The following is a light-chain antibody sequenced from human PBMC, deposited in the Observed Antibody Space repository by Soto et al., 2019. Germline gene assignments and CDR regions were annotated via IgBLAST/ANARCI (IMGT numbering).Light chain of an antibody. CDR3: CSYAGSYTFEV. CDR1: SSDVGGYNY. J-gene: IGLJ3*02. V-gene: IGLV2-11*01. Sequence: QSALTQPRSVSGSPGQSVTISCTGTSSDVGGYNYVSWYQQHPGKAPKLMIYDVSKRPSGVPDRFSGSKSGNTASLTISGLQVEDEADYYCCSYAGSYTFEVFGGGTKVTVL. CDR2: DVS.